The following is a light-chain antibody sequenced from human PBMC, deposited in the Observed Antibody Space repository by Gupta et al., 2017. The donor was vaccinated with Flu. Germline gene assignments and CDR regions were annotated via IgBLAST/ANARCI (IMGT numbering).Light chain of an antibody. J-gene: IGKJ5*01. CDR1: QRVTSY. V-gene: IGKV3-11*01. CDR3: QQRSAWAIS. Sequence: PAPLSLSPGERATLSCRASQRVTSYLAWYQQKPGQPPRPLIFDASNRAPGVPARFNGSGSETDFTLTISSLEPQDSAVYYCQQRSAWAISFGQGTRLEI. CDR2: DAS.